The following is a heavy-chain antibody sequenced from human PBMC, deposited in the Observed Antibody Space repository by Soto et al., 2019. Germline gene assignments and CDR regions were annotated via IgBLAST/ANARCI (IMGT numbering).Heavy chain of an antibody. D-gene: IGHD6-19*01. Sequence: GGNPKISIAAYGFTFSSYSMTWVRQAPGKGLEWVSSISSSSSYIYYADSVKGRFTISRYTAKNSLYLQMNSLRAVDMAVYYCARDVAVAGTDFEYCGHGA. CDR3: ARDVAVAGTDFEY. CDR1: GFTFSSYS. J-gene: IGHJ4*01. CDR2: ISSSSSYI. V-gene: IGHV3-21*01.